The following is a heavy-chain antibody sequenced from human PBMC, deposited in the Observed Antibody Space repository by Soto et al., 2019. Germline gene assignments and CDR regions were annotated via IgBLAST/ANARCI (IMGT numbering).Heavy chain of an antibody. V-gene: IGHV4-34*01. CDR3: ARGRKKRHFYNYGLDV. J-gene: IGHJ6*02. CDR2: INDSGYV. Sequence: PSETLSLTCAVYVGSFSGYYWNWVRQSQEKGLEWIGEINDSGYVKYNPSLKNRVTMAVDTAKNQFSVTLTSVTAADTAVYFCARGRKKRHFYNYGLDVWGQGTTVTVS. CDR1: VGSFSGYY.